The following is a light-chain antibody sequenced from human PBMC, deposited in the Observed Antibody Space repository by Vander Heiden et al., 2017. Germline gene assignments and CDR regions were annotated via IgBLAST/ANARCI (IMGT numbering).Light chain of an antibody. J-gene: IGKJ4*01. CDR1: QGIRSW. Sequence: DIQMTQSPSSVPASVGDRVTITCRASQGIRSWLAWYQPRPAKAPKLLIYAASSLQSGVPSRLSGSGSGTDFTLTISSLQPEDFATDYCQQANSFPLTFGGGTKVEIK. CDR3: QQANSFPLT. V-gene: IGKV1D-12*01. CDR2: AAS.